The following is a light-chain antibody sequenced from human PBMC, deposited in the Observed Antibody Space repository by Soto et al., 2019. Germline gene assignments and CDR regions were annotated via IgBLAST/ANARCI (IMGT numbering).Light chain of an antibody. CDR3: SSYTSSSTYVV. CDR2: DVS. J-gene: IGLJ2*01. V-gene: IGLV2-14*01. Sequence: QSALTQPASVSGSPGQSITISCTGTSSDVGGYNYVSWYQQHPGKAPKLMIYDVSNRPSGVSNRFSGSKSGNTASLTISGLQAEDEADYYGSSYTSSSTYVVFGGGPKHTVL. CDR1: SSDVGGYNY.